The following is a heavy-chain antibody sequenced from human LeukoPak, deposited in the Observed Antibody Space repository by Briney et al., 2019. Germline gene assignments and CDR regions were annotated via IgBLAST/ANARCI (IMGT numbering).Heavy chain of an antibody. CDR2: INAGNGNT. D-gene: IGHD5-18*01. Sequence: GASVKVSCKASGYTFTSYAMHWVRQAPGQRLEWMGWINAGNGNTKYSQKFQGRVTITRDTSASTAYMELSSLRSEDTAVYYCARARGGDGYSYGSGLDYWGQGTLVTVSS. V-gene: IGHV1-3*01. CDR1: GYTFTSYA. J-gene: IGHJ4*02. CDR3: ARARGGDGYSYGSGLDY.